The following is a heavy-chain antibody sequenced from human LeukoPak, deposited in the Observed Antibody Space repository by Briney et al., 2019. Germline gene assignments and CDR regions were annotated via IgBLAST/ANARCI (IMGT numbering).Heavy chain of an antibody. V-gene: IGHV4-39*01. CDR3: ARRAMSRGVTQYYFDY. CDR1: GGSIASSCSY. J-gene: IGHJ4*02. Sequence: PSETLSLTCTVSGGSIASSCSYWGWIRQPPGKSLDWIGSIYYSGNTYYNSSLKSRVTISVDTSKNQFSLTLRSVTAADTAVYYCARRAMSRGVTQYYFDYWGQGTLVTVSS. CDR2: IYYSGNT. D-gene: IGHD3-10*01.